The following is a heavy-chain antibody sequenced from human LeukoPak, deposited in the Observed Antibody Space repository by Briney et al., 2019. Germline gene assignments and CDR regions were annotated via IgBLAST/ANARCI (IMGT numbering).Heavy chain of an antibody. CDR1: GGSFSGYY. V-gene: IGHV4-34*01. CDR3: ARVGIRGIPETWWFDP. CDR2: INHSGST. D-gene: IGHD3-10*01. Sequence: SETLSLTCAVYGGSFSGYYWSWIRQPPGKGLEWIGEINHSGSTNYNPSLKSRVTISVDTSKNQFSLKLTSVTAADTAVYYCARVGIRGIPETWWFDPWGQGTLVTVSS. J-gene: IGHJ5*02.